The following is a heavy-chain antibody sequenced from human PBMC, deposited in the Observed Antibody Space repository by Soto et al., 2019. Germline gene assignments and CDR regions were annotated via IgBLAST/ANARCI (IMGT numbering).Heavy chain of an antibody. J-gene: IGHJ4*02. D-gene: IGHD6-19*01. CDR3: AKERSSGWSFDY. Sequence: PGGFLRLSCAASGFTFSTYAMNWVRQAPGKGLEWVSGISGSGDSTYYADSVKGRFTVSRDNSKNTLYLQMNSLRAEDTAVFYCAKERSSGWSFDYWGQGTLVTVSS. CDR1: GFTFSTYA. CDR2: ISGSGDST. V-gene: IGHV3-23*01.